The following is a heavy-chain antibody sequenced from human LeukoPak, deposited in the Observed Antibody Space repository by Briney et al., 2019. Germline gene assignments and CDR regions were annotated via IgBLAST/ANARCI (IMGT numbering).Heavy chain of an antibody. CDR2: IYTSGST. CDR3: ARAVLGRPYYDFWSGYLGNWFDP. D-gene: IGHD3-3*01. J-gene: IGHJ5*02. V-gene: IGHV4-4*07. CDR1: GGSISCYY. Sequence: SETLSLTCTVSGGSISCYYWSWIRQPAGEGLEWIGRIYTSGSTNYNPSLKSRVTMSVDTSKNQFSLKLSSVTAADTAVYYCARAVLGRPYYDFWSGYLGNWFDPWGQGTLVTVSS.